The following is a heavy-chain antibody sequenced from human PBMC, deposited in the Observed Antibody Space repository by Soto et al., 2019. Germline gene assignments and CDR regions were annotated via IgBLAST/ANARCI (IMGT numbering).Heavy chain of an antibody. CDR2: FDPEDGET. Sequence: GASVKVSCKVSGYTLTESSMHWVRQAPGKGLEWMGGFDPEDGETIYAQKFQGRVTMTEDTSTDTAYMELSSLRSEDTAVYYCATDTKVSVVAGTDYYYYGMDVWGQGTTVTVSS. CDR1: GYTLTESS. J-gene: IGHJ6*02. D-gene: IGHD6-19*01. V-gene: IGHV1-24*01. CDR3: ATDTKVSVVAGTDYYYYGMDV.